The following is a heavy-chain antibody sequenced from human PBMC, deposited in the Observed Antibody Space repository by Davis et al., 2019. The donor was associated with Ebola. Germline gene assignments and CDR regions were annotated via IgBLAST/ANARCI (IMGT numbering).Heavy chain of an antibody. CDR1: GFTFSSYA. Sequence: GESLKISCAASGFTFSSYAMSWVRQAPGKGLEWVSGISGVGYNTYHADSVKGRFTISRDNSKNTLYLQMNSLSADDTGVYYCGHTDWGQGTLVTVSS. V-gene: IGHV3-23*01. CDR2: ISGVGYNT. CDR3: GHTD. J-gene: IGHJ4*02.